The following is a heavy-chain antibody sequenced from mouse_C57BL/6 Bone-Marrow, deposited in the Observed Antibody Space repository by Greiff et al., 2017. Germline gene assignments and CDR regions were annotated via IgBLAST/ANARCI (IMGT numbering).Heavy chain of an antibody. Sequence: QVQLQQSGAELVRPGASVTLSCKASGYTFTDYEMHWVKQTPVHGLEWIGAIDPETGGTAYNQKFKGKAILTADKYSSTAYMELRSLTSEDSAVYYCTGDGLDYWGQGTTLTVSS. CDR3: TGDGLDY. CDR2: IDPETGGT. V-gene: IGHV1-15*01. J-gene: IGHJ2*01. D-gene: IGHD3-1*01. CDR1: GYTFTDYE.